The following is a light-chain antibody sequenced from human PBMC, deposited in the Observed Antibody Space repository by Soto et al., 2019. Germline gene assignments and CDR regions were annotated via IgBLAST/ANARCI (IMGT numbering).Light chain of an antibody. J-gene: IGKJ1*01. CDR3: QHYKMYSPWT. Sequence: AIQLTQSPSSLSASLGDRVTITCRASQGISSALVWYQQGPGKAPKLLIYDASTLESGVPSRFSGSGSGTEFTLTISSLQPDDFATYYCQHYKMYSPWTFGQGTKVDI. CDR1: QGISSA. V-gene: IGKV1-13*02. CDR2: DAS.